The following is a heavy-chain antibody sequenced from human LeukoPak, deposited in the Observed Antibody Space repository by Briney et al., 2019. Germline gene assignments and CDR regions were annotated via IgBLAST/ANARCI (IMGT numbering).Heavy chain of an antibody. V-gene: IGHV3-53*01. Sequence: GGSLRLSCAASGFTVSSNYMSWVRQAPGKGLEWVSVIYSGDSTYYADSVKGRFTISRDNSKNTLYLQMNNLRAEDTAVYYCAKPYYPDAFDIWGQGTMVTVSS. J-gene: IGHJ3*02. CDR1: GFTVSSNY. CDR2: IYSGDST. D-gene: IGHD3-10*01. CDR3: AKPYYPDAFDI.